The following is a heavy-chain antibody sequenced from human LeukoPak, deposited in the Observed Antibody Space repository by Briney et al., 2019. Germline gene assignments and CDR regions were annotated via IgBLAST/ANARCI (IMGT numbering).Heavy chain of an antibody. J-gene: IGHJ4*02. V-gene: IGHV4-4*07. CDR2: IYTSGST. CDR3: ARDSSGWSRNYGFDY. Sequence: SETPSLTCTVSGGSISSYYWSWIRQPAGKGLEWIGRIYTSGSTNYNPSLKSRVTMSVDTSKNQFSLKLSSVTAADTAVYYCARDSSGWSRNYGFDYWGQGTLVTVSS. D-gene: IGHD6-19*01. CDR1: GGSISSYY.